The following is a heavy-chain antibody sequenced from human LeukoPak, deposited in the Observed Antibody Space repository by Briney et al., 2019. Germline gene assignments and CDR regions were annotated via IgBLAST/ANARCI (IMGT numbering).Heavy chain of an antibody. CDR1: GGSFSGYY. CDR3: ARARGRRFSWFDP. J-gene: IGHJ5*02. V-gene: IGHV4-34*01. D-gene: IGHD3-16*01. Sequence: SETLSLTCAVYGGSFSGYYWSWIRQPPGKGLEWIGEINHSGSTNYNPSLKSRVTISVDTSKNQFSLKLSPVTAADTAVYYCARARGRRFSWFDPWGQGTLVTVSS. CDR2: INHSGST.